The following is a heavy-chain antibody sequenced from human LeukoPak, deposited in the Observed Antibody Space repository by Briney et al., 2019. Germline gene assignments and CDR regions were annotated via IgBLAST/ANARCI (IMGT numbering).Heavy chain of an antibody. Sequence: GASVKVSCKASGYTFTSYYMHWVRPAPGQGLEWMGIINPSGDSTGYTQKFQGRVTMTRDTSTSTVYMELSSLRSEDTAVYYCARRWVYDKRAFDAWGQGTMVTVSS. CDR2: INPSGDST. D-gene: IGHD3-16*01. V-gene: IGHV1-46*01. J-gene: IGHJ3*01. CDR1: GYTFTSYY. CDR3: ARRWVYDKRAFDA.